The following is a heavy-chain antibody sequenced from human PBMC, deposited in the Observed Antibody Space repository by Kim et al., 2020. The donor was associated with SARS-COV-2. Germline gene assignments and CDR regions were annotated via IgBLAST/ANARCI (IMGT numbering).Heavy chain of an antibody. J-gene: IGHJ6*02. D-gene: IGHD3-3*01. CDR2: TVPISGTP. Sequence: SVKVSCKASGGTFSNSAISWVRQAPGQGLEWMGGTVPISGTPKYAQKFQGRVTITADESTSTAYMEMSSLRSEDTAVYYCATDTLQFLEGAYYYAMDVWGQGTVVTVSS. V-gene: IGHV1-69*13. CDR3: ATDTLQFLEGAYYYAMDV. CDR1: GGTFSNSA.